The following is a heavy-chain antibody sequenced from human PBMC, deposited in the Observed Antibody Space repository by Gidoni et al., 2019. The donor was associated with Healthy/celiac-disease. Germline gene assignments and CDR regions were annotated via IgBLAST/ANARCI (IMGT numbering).Heavy chain of an antibody. CDR3: AKVGYIVGATPPGGAVDY. J-gene: IGHJ4*02. Sequence: EVQLLESGGGLVQPGGSLRLSCAASGFTFSSYAMSWVRQAPGKGLEWVSAISGSGGSTYYADSVKGRFTISRDNSKNTLYLQMNSLRAEDTAVYYCAKVGYIVGATPPGGAVDYWGQGTLVTVSS. D-gene: IGHD1-26*01. CDR2: ISGSGGST. V-gene: IGHV3-23*01. CDR1: GFTFSSYA.